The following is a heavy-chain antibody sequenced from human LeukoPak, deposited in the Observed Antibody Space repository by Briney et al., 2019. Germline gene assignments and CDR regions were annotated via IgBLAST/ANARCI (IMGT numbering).Heavy chain of an antibody. CDR1: GFTFSSYA. V-gene: IGHV3-23*01. CDR2: ISGSGGST. CDR3: ARGSRYFDWLFDDY. D-gene: IGHD3-9*01. J-gene: IGHJ4*02. Sequence: QPGGSLRLSCAASGFTFSSYAMSWVRQAPGKGLEWVSAISGSGGSTYYADSVKGRFTISRDNSKNTLYLQMNSLRAEDTAVYYCARGSRYFDWLFDDYWGQGALVTVSS.